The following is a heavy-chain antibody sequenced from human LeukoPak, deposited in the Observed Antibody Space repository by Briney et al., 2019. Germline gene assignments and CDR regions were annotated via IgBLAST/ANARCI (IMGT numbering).Heavy chain of an antibody. CDR1: GFTFSSYA. CDR3: AKATCSSTSCFLFDY. CDR2: ISGSGGST. V-gene: IGHV3-23*01. Sequence: PPWGSLRLSCAASGFTFSSYAMSWVRQAPGKGLEWVSAISGSGGSTYYADSVKGRFTISRDNPKNTLYLQMNSLRAEDTAVYYCAKATCSSTSCFLFDYWGQGTLVTVSS. J-gene: IGHJ4*02. D-gene: IGHD2-2*01.